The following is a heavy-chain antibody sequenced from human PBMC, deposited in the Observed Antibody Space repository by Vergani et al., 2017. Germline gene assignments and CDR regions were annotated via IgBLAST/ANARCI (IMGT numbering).Heavy chain of an antibody. V-gene: IGHV1-69*01. Sequence: QVQLVQSGAEVKKPGSSVKVSCKASGGTFSSYAISWVRQAPGQGLEWMGGIIPIFGTANYAQKFQGRVTITADESTSTAYMELSSLRSEDTAVYYCARDSGRSSGWDEQLRWYFDYWGQGTLVTVSS. CDR1: GGTFSSYA. CDR2: IIPIFGTA. CDR3: ARDSGRSSGWDEQLRWYFDY. D-gene: IGHD6-19*01. J-gene: IGHJ4*02.